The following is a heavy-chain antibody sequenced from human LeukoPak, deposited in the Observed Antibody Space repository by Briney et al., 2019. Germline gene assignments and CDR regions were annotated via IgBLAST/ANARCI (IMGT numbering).Heavy chain of an antibody. CDR3: ARDMTTVTTSYHY. V-gene: IGHV3-21*01. CDR2: ISSSSSYI. Sequence: GGSLRLSCAASGFTFSSHNMNWVRQAPGKGLEWVSSISSSSSYIYYVDSVKGRFTISRDNAKNSLYLQMNNLRAEDTAVYYCARDMTTVTTSYHYWGQGTLVTVSS. J-gene: IGHJ4*02. CDR1: GFTFSSHN. D-gene: IGHD4-17*01.